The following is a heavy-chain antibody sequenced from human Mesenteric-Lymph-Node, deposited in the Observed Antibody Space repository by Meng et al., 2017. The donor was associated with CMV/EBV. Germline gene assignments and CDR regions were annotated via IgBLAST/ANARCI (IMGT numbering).Heavy chain of an antibody. Sequence: GGSLRLSCAASGFTVSSNCMSWVRQAPGKGLEWVSIFYSADNTYNADSVKGRFTTSRDNSKNTLYLQMDSLRTEDTAVYYCARGGHISIFGVITHDAFDIWGQGTMVTVSS. V-gene: IGHV3-66*02. CDR3: ARGGHISIFGVITHDAFDI. J-gene: IGHJ3*02. D-gene: IGHD3-3*01. CDR1: GFTVSSNC. CDR2: FYSADNT.